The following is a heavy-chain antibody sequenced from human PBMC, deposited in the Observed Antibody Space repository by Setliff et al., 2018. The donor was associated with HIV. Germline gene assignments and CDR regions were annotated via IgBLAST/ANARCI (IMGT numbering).Heavy chain of an antibody. D-gene: IGHD3-22*01. CDR2: MNPSGAT. Sequence: GASVKVSCKASGSTLTNYDINWVRQATGQGLEWMGWMNPSGATGYAQEFQGRVTMTRDTSISTAYMELSSLRSEDTAVYYCVRGVTRDISGYYRDEYFQHWGQGTPVTVSS. V-gene: IGHV1-8*02. J-gene: IGHJ1*01. CDR1: GSTLTNYD. CDR3: VRGVTRDISGYYRDEYFQH.